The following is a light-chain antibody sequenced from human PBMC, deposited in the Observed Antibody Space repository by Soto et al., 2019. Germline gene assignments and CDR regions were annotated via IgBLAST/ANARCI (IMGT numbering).Light chain of an antibody. CDR3: QQYDSYPWT. Sequence: IQITQSPSTLSSSLGDRVTITCRASQRINSWLAWYQQKPGKAPKILIYRASILDSGVPSRFSGGGSGPEFVLTISSLQTYDFATYYCQQYDSYPWTFGQGTKVEIK. V-gene: IGKV1-5*03. CDR1: QRINSW. J-gene: IGKJ1*01. CDR2: RAS.